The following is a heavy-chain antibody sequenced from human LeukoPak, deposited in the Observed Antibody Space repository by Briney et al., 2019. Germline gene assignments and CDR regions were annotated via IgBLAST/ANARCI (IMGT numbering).Heavy chain of an antibody. CDR2: INHSGGT. Sequence: TSETLSLTCSVYGGSFSDYSWSWVRQPPGKGLEWVGEINHSGGTNYNPSLKSRVTISVDTSKNQFSLKLSSVTAADTAVYYCGSGYYRYYFDYWGQGTLVTVSS. CDR3: GSGYYRYYFDY. V-gene: IGHV4-34*01. J-gene: IGHJ4*02. CDR1: GGSFSDYS. D-gene: IGHD3-22*01.